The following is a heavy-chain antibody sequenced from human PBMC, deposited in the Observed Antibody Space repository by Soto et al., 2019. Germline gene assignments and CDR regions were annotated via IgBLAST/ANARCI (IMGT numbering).Heavy chain of an antibody. V-gene: IGHV4-34*01. D-gene: IGHD3-10*01. J-gene: IGHJ6*03. CDR2: INHSGST. Sequence: QVQLQQWGAGLLKPSETLSLTCAVYGGSFSGYYWSWIRQPPGKGLEWIGEINHSGSTNYNPSLNRRVTITVVTTTNQHSLLQRSVAAAETAVYYCCGRDYFYGSAGYYFYYYYYMDVWGKGTTVTVSS. CDR1: GGSFSGYY. CDR3: CGRDYFYGSAGYYFYYYYYMDV.